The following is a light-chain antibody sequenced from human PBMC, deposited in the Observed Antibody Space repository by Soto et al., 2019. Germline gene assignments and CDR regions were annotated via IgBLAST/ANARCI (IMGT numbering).Light chain of an antibody. V-gene: IGKV1-16*02. CDR2: DAS. Sequence: IQMTQAPSSLYAAVGDRVTITCRAIQEISNHLAWFQQKPGKPPKSLIYDASSLQSAVPSKFSGSGSGKAFNLTFISRLPEDFATYYCQQYHNDPVTFGVGTKVEI. J-gene: IGKJ4*01. CDR3: QQYHNDPVT. CDR1: QEISNH.